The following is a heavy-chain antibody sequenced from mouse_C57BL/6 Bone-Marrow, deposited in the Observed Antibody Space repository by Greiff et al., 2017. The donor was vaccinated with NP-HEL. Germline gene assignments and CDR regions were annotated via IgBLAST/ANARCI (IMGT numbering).Heavy chain of an antibody. CDR1: GYTFTSYW. D-gene: IGHD2-3*01. CDR2: IDPSDSYT. Sequence: QVQLQQPGAELVMPGASVKLSCKASGYTFTSYWMHWVKQRPGQGLEWIGEIDPSDSYTNYNQKFKGKSTLTVDKSSSTAYMPLSSLTSEDSAVYYCARRGGYYPWFAYWGQGTLVTVSA. V-gene: IGHV1-69*01. J-gene: IGHJ3*01. CDR3: ARRGGYYPWFAY.